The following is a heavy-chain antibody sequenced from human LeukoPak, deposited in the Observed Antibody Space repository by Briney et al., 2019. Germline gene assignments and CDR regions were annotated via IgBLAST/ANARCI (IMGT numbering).Heavy chain of an antibody. CDR3: ARVSPPLRYSSGWYRPDSFDY. CDR1: GGSISSYY. V-gene: IGHV4-4*07. D-gene: IGHD6-19*01. Sequence: SETLSLTCTVSGGSISSYYWNWIRQPAGKGLEWIGRIYSSGSTNYNPSLKSRVTMSVDTSKNQFSLKLSSVTAADTAVYYCARVSPPLRYSSGWYRPDSFDYWGQGTPVTVSS. CDR2: IYSSGST. J-gene: IGHJ4*02.